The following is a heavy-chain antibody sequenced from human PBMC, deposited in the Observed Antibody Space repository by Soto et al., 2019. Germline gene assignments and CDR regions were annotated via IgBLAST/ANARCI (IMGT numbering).Heavy chain of an antibody. CDR1: GYTFTTYG. CDR3: ARDVELLRLCSTNSCYVAA. V-gene: IGHV1-18*01. CDR2: ISGYNGDI. J-gene: IGHJ5*02. Sequence: QAQMVQSGAEVKKPGASVKVSCRTSGYTFTTYGVSWVRQAPGQGVEWIGWISGYNGDITYAERLQGRHTMTTDTSTSTAHMELRSLRPEDKAVYYWARDVELLRLCSTNSCYVAAWGQGTLVNVSA. D-gene: IGHD2-2*01.